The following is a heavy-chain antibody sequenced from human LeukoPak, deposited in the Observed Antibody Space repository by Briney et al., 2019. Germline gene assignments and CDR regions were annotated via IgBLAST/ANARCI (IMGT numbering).Heavy chain of an antibody. CDR1: GFSFNIYG. CDR3: ARGGLTIAEVTTSLYLDY. V-gene: IGHV3-33*01. Sequence: GGSLRLSCATSGFSFNIYGMHWVRQAQGKGLEWVALTWYDGSNENYADSVKGRFTISRDNSKNTLYLQMNSLRGEDTAVYYCARGGLTIAEVTTSLYLDYWGQGTLVTVSS. CDR2: TWYDGSNE. J-gene: IGHJ4*02. D-gene: IGHD4/OR15-4a*01.